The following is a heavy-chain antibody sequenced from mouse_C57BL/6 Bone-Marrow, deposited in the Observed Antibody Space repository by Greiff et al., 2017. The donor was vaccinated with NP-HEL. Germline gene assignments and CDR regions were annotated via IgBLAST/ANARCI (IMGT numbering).Heavy chain of an antibody. CDR3: TREGLYYDYYALYVMDY. J-gene: IGHJ4*01. CDR2: ISRGGDYI. Sequence: EVKVVESGEGLVKPGGSLKLSCAASGFTFSSYAMSWVRQTPEKRLEWVAYISRGGDYIYYADTVKGRFTISRDNARNTLYLQMSSLKSEDTDMYYCTREGLYYDYYALYVMDYGGQGTSVIV. CDR1: GFTFSSYA. V-gene: IGHV5-9-1*02. D-gene: IGHD2-4*01.